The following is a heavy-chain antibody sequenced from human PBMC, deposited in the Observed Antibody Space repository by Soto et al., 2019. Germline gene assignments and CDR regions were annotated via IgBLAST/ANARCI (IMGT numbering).Heavy chain of an antibody. D-gene: IGHD2-15*01. Sequence: SETLSLTCAVYGGSFSGYYWSWIRQPPGKGLEWIGEINHSGSTNYNPSLKSRVTISVDTSKNQFSLKLRSVTAADTAVYYCARRGGYCSGGSCYHKIDPYFDYWGQGTLVTVSS. J-gene: IGHJ4*02. CDR1: GGSFSGYY. V-gene: IGHV4-34*01. CDR3: ARRGGYCSGGSCYHKIDPYFDY. CDR2: INHSGST.